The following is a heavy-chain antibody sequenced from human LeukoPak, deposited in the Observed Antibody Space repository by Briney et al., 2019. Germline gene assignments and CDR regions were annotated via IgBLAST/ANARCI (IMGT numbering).Heavy chain of an antibody. J-gene: IGHJ4*02. D-gene: IGHD1-1*01. Sequence: VASVKVSCKASGYTFSDFYIHWVRQAPGQGLEYVGWITPKSGDTYSPQRFQGRVTMTRDASISTAYMELSSLRSDDTAVYFCARVRSAEERAWAYWGQGTLVTVSS. CDR2: ITPKSGDT. V-gene: IGHV1-2*02. CDR1: GYTFSDFY. CDR3: ARVRSAEERAWAY.